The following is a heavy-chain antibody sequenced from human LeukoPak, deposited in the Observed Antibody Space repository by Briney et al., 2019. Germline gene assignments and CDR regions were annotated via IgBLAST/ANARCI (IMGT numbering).Heavy chain of an antibody. Sequence: GGSLRFSWAASGLTFSSNALSGVRKLQGKGLGWVSAISVSGGSTYYADSVKGRFTISRDNSKNTLYLQMNSLRAEDTAVYYCATEIAVAGTNYWGQGTLVTVSS. J-gene: IGHJ4*02. CDR2: ISVSGGST. CDR1: GLTFSSNA. D-gene: IGHD6-19*01. V-gene: IGHV3-23*01. CDR3: ATEIAVAGTNY.